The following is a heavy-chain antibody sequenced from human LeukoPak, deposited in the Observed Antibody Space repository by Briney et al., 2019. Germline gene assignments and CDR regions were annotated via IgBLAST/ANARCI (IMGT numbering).Heavy chain of an antibody. CDR3: PRGYYCSSPSCYLRYYYYYGMDV. V-gene: IGHV4-34*01. Sequence: SETLSLTCAVYGVSFSGYYWSWIRQPPGKGLEWIGEINHSGSTNYNPSVKSRVTRSVDTSKNQFSLKLSSVTAADTAVYYCPRGYYCSSPSCYLRYYYYYGMDVWGQGTTVTVSS. CDR2: INHSGST. J-gene: IGHJ6*02. CDR1: GVSFSGYY. D-gene: IGHD2-2*01.